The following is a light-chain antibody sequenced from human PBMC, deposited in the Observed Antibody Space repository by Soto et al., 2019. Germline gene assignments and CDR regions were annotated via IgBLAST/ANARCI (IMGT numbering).Light chain of an antibody. CDR3: LEDYVYPWT. CDR1: QGIGND. Sequence: AIQVTQSTSSLSASVGARVTISCRASQGIGNDLGWYQQKPGKAPKLLIYEASTLQTGVASRFSGSGSCTDFTLTISSLQPEDFATYYCLEDYVYPWTFGQGTKVEVK. J-gene: IGKJ1*01. CDR2: EAS. V-gene: IGKV1-6*01.